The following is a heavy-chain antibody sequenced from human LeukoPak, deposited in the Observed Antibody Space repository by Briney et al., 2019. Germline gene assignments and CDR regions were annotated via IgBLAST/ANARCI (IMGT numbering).Heavy chain of an antibody. Sequence: GSLRLSCAASGFTFSSYGMHWVRQAPGKGLGWVGVISYDGSNKYYADSVKGRFTISRDNSKNTLYLQMNSLRAEDTAVYYCAKDLGTEDYYYGMDVWGQGTTVTVSS. CDR2: ISYDGSNK. D-gene: IGHD1-26*01. CDR1: GFTFSSYG. CDR3: AKDLGTEDYYYGMDV. V-gene: IGHV3-30*18. J-gene: IGHJ6*02.